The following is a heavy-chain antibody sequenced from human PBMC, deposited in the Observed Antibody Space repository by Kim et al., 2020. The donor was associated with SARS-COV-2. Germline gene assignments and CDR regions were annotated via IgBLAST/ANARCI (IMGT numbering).Heavy chain of an antibody. V-gene: IGHV4-59*01. CDR3: SSEGTGSFDN. D-gene: IGHD3-9*01. CDR1: GGYITTYY. J-gene: IGHJ5*02. Sequence: SETLSLTCTVSGGYITTYYWSWIRQSPGRGLEWIGYVHFDGSTKHNPSLMSRVTISLDTSNSRFSLKLTPVTAADTAVYFCSSEGTGSFDNWGQGTLVNVS. CDR2: VHFDGST.